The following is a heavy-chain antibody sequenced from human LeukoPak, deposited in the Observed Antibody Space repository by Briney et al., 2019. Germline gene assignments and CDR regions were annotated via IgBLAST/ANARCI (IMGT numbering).Heavy chain of an antibody. CDR2: ISPSGDIT. D-gene: IGHD3-10*01. CDR3: AKDDAWLRFGE. Sequence: GGTLRLSCAASGFTFSNHGMNWVRQAPGKGLEGVSGISPSGDITYYADSVKGRFTISRDNSKNTLYLEVISLTAEDTAVYYCAKDDAWLRFGEWSQGTLVTVSS. J-gene: IGHJ4*02. CDR1: GFTFSNHG. V-gene: IGHV3-23*01.